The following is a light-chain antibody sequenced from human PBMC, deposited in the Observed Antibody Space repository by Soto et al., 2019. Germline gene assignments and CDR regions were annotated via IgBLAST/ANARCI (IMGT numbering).Light chain of an antibody. CDR2: GAS. CDR1: QSVSSN. Sequence: EIVMTQSPATLSLSPGERVTLSCRASQSVSSNLAWYQQKPGQAHRLLIYGASTRATGIPARFSGSGSGTEFTLTISSLKSEDFAVYYCQQYNNWPRTFGQGTKVEIK. CDR3: QQYNNWPRT. V-gene: IGKV3-15*01. J-gene: IGKJ1*01.